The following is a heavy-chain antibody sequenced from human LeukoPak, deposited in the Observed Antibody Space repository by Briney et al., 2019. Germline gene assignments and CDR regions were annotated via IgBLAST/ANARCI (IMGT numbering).Heavy chain of an antibody. CDR2: IKPDGSEK. D-gene: IGHD2-2*01. V-gene: IGHV3-7*01. CDR1: GFTFSSHH. J-gene: IGHJ4*02. CDR3: ARMSSYCDY. Sequence: GGSLRLSCVASGFTFSSHHMNWVRQTPGKGLESVATIKPDGSEKYYVDSVKGRFTISRDNAKSSLYLQMNSLRAEDTGVYFCARMSSYCDYWGQGALVTVSS.